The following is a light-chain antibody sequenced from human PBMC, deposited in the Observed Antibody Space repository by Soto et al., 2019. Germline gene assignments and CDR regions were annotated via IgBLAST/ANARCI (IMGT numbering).Light chain of an antibody. V-gene: IGKV4-1*01. Sequence: DIVMTQSPDSLAVSLGERATINCKSSQNLLYSSNNKNYLAWYQQKPGQPPKLLIYWASTRESGVPDRFSGSGSGTDFTLTISSLQAEDVAVYYCQQYDRTPLTFGGGTKVEIE. J-gene: IGKJ4*01. CDR1: QNLLYSSNNKNY. CDR3: QQYDRTPLT. CDR2: WAS.